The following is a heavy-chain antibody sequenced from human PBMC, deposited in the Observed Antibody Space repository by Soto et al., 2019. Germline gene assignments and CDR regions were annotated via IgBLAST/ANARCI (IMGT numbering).Heavy chain of an antibody. J-gene: IGHJ5*02. V-gene: IGHV1-69*13. CDR3: ARYLPVPSSNWFDP. Sequence: GASVKVSCKASGGTFSSYAISWVRQAPGQGLEWMGGIIPIFGTANYAQKFQGRVTITADESTSTAYMELSSLRSEDTAVYYCARYLPVPSSNWFDPWGQXTLVTVSS. CDR1: GGTFSSYA. CDR2: IIPIFGTA. D-gene: IGHD2-2*01.